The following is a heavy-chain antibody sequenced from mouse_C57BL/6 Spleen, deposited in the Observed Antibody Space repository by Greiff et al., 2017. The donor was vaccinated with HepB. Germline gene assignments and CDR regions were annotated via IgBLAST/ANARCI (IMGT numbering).Heavy chain of an antibody. CDR2: ISYDGSN. V-gene: IGHV3-6*01. CDR3: ASGPIYDGSLFAY. Sequence: EVKVEESGPGLVKPSQSLSLTCSVTGYSITSGYYWNWIRQFPGNKLEWMGYISYDGSNNYNPSLKNRISITRDTSKNQFFLKLNSVTTEDTATYYCASGPIYDGSLFAYWGQGTLVTVSA. D-gene: IGHD2-3*01. J-gene: IGHJ3*01. CDR1: GYSITSGYY.